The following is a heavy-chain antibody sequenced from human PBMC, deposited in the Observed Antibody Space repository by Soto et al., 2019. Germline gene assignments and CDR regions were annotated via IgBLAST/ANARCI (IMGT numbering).Heavy chain of an antibody. CDR1: GFPFSSYS. D-gene: IGHD2-15*01. CDR2: ISSSSSYI. J-gene: IGHJ4*02. V-gene: IGHV3-21*01. CDR3: ARDPSPLYCSGGSCFN. Sequence: GGSQSLSSAASGFPFSSYSMNWVRQAPGKGLEWVSSISSSSSYIYYADSVKGRFTISRDNAKNSLYLQMNSLRAEDTAVYYCARDPSPLYCSGGSCFNWGQGTLVTVSS.